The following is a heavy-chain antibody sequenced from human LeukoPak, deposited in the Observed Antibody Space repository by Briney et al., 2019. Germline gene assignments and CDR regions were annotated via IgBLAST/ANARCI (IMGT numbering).Heavy chain of an antibody. Sequence: ASVKVSCKASGGTFSSYAISWVRQAPGQGLEWMGWISAYNGNTNYAQKLQGRVTMTTDTSTSTAYMELRSLRSDDTAVYYCARDFGGWYPDYWGQGTLVTVSS. D-gene: IGHD6-19*01. CDR3: ARDFGGWYPDY. V-gene: IGHV1-18*01. J-gene: IGHJ4*02. CDR2: ISAYNGNT. CDR1: GGTFSSYA.